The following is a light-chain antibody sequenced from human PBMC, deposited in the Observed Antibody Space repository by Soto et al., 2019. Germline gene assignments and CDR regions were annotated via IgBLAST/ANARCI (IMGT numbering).Light chain of an antibody. CDR2: EVN. CDR1: SSDVGGSNY. J-gene: IGLJ2*01. Sequence: QSALTQPPSASGSPGQSVTISCTGTSSDVGGSNYVSWYQQYPGKAPKLMIYEVNKRPSGVPDRFSGSKSDNTASLTVSGLQAEDEADYYCSSYAGNTYFVRFGGGTKVTVL. CDR3: SSYAGNTYFVR. V-gene: IGLV2-8*01.